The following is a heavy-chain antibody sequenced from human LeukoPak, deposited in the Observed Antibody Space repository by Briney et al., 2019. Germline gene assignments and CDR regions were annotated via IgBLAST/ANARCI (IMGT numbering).Heavy chain of an antibody. J-gene: IGHJ4*02. CDR3: AKDNVGY. CDR2: ISYDGSNK. D-gene: IGHD1-26*01. Sequence: PGGSLRLSCAASGFTFSRYGMHWVRQAPGKGLEWVAVISYDGSNKYYADSVKGRFTISRDNSKNTLYLQMNSLRAEDTAVYYCAKDNVGYWGQGTLVTVSS. V-gene: IGHV3-30*18. CDR1: GFTFSRYG.